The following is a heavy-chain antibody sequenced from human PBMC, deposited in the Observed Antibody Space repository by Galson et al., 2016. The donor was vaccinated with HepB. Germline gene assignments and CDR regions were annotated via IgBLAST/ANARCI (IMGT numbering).Heavy chain of an antibody. CDR1: GFPFSTYA. CDR3: AKDSGIFGVVIPQFDY. D-gene: IGHD3-3*01. Sequence: SLRLSCAASGFPFSTYAMNWVRQAPGKGLEWVSTLSDADSGGSAYYADPVRGRFTISRDDSKNTVYLQMTSLRTEDTAVYYCAKDSGIFGVVIPQFDYWGQGTLVTVSS. CDR2: LSDADSGGSA. J-gene: IGHJ4*02. V-gene: IGHV3-23*01.